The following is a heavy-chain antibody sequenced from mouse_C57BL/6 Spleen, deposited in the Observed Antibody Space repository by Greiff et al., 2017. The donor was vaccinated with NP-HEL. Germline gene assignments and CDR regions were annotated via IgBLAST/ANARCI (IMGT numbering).Heavy chain of an antibody. D-gene: IGHD2-4*01. V-gene: IGHV5-4*03. J-gene: IGHJ2*01. CDR2: ISDGGSYT. Sequence: EVKVVESGGGLVKPGGSLKLSCAASGFTFSSYAMSWVRQTPEKRLEWVATISDGGSYTYYPDNVKGRFTISRDNAKNNLYLQMSHLKSEDTAMYYCAIYYDYFDYWGQGTTLTVSS. CDR3: AIYYDYFDY. CDR1: GFTFSSYA.